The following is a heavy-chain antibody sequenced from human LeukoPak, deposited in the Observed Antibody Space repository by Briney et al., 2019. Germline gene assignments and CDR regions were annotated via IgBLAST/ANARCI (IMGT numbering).Heavy chain of an antibody. Sequence: PGGSLSLSCAASGFTFNSYAMSWVRQAPGKGLAWVSVIYSGGSTYYADSVRGRFTISRDNSKNTLYLQMNSLRAEDTAVYYCARLSNWDWGQGTLVTVSS. J-gene: IGHJ4*02. V-gene: IGHV3-53*01. CDR2: IYSGGST. D-gene: IGHD1-1*01. CDR1: GFTFNSYA. CDR3: ARLSNWD.